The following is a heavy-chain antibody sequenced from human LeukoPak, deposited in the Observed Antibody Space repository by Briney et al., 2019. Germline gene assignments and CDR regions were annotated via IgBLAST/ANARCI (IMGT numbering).Heavy chain of an antibody. Sequence: GASVKVSCKAAGYTFTGYYMHWVRQAPGQGLGWMGWINPNSGGTDYAQKFQGRVTMTRDTSISTAYMELSRLRSDDTAVYYCARRYSSSWIEYFQHWGQGTMVTVSS. V-gene: IGHV1-2*02. CDR3: ARRYSSSWIEYFQH. CDR2: INPNSGGT. D-gene: IGHD6-13*01. CDR1: GYTFTGYY. J-gene: IGHJ1*01.